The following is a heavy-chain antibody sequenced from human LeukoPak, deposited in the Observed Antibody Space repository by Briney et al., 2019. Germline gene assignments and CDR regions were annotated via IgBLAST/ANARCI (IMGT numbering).Heavy chain of an antibody. V-gene: IGHV3-23*01. D-gene: IGHD3-10*01. CDR2: ISGSGGNT. Sequence: GGSLRLSCAASGFTFSTYTMSWVRQAPGKGLEWVSAISGSGGNTYYADSVKGRFTISRDNSKNTLYLQMNSLRAEDTAVYYCARDRGRYYGSGSYRPGGMDVWGKGTTVTVSS. CDR1: GFTFSTYT. CDR3: ARDRGRYYGSGSYRPGGMDV. J-gene: IGHJ6*04.